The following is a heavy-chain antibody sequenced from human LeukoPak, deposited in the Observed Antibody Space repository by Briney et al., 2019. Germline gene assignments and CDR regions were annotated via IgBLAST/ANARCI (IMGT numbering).Heavy chain of an antibody. V-gene: IGHV4-34*01. CDR1: GVSFSGYY. CDR2: INHSGST. D-gene: IGHD2-2*01. CDR3: ARRMVYCSSTSCLYPVRRGFDP. Sequence: SETLSLTCAVYGVSFSGYYWSWIRQPPGKGLEWIGEINHSGSTNYNPSLKGRVTISVDTSKNQFSLKLSSVTAADTAVYYCARRMVYCSSTSCLYPVRRGFDPWGQGTLVTVSS. J-gene: IGHJ5*02.